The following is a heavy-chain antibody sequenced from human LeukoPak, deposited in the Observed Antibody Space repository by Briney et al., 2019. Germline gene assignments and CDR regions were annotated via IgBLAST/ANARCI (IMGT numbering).Heavy chain of an antibody. J-gene: IGHJ3*02. CDR3: AKGCVVGGVFDI. Sequence: GRSLRLSCAPSGFTFDDYAMHWVRQAPGKGLEWLSGISWNSGSIGYADSVKGRFTISRDNAKNSLYLQMNSLRAEDTALYYCAKGCVVGGVFDIWGQGTMVTVSS. CDR1: GFTFDDYA. V-gene: IGHV3-9*01. CDR2: ISWNSGSI. D-gene: IGHD2-15*01.